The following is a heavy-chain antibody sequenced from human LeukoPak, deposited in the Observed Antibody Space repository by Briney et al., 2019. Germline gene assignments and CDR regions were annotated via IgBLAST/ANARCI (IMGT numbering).Heavy chain of an antibody. CDR2: IDTSGNT. CDR1: GYSISSGYY. V-gene: IGHV4-38-2*02. CDR3: ARVSSSWYQDWYFDL. J-gene: IGHJ2*01. D-gene: IGHD6-13*01. Sequence: SETLSLTCTVSGYSISSGYYWGWIRQPPGKGLEWIGRIDTSGNTNYKPSLKSRVTMSVDTSKNQFSLKLNSVTAADTAVYYCARVSSSWYQDWYFDLWGRGTLVTVSS.